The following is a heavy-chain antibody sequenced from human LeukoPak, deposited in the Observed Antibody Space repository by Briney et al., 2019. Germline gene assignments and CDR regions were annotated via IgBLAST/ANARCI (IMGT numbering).Heavy chain of an antibody. J-gene: IGHJ4*02. CDR2: KSYDGSNK. Sequence: LPGGSLRLSCAASGFTFSSYGMHWVRQAPGKGLEWVAVKSYDGSNKYYADSVKGRFTISRDNSKNTLYLQMNSLRAEDTAVYYCAKDLVRYSSSWYRGYFDYWGQGTLVTVSS. D-gene: IGHD6-13*01. V-gene: IGHV3-30*18. CDR3: AKDLVRYSSSWYRGYFDY. CDR1: GFTFSSYG.